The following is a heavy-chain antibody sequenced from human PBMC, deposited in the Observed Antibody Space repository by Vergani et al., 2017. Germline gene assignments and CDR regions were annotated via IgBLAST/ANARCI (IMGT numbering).Heavy chain of an antibody. Sequence: QVQLVQSGAEVKKPGSSVKVSCKASGGTFSSYAISWVRQAPGQGLEWMGRIIPIFGTANYAQQFQGRVTITADESTSTAYMELSSLRSEDTAVYYCARATPDYDILTGYSYYFDYWGQGTLVTVSS. D-gene: IGHD3-9*01. J-gene: IGHJ4*02. V-gene: IGHV1-69*13. CDR2: IIPIFGTA. CDR1: GGTFSSYA. CDR3: ARATPDYDILTGYSYYFDY.